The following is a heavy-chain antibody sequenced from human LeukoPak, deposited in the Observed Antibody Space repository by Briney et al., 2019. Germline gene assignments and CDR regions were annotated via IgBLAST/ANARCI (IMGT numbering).Heavy chain of an antibody. CDR1: GFTFSTYG. CDR3: ARGYSSNWYPDY. D-gene: IGHD6-13*01. J-gene: IGHJ4*02. CDR2: ISDSGTST. V-gene: IGHV3-23*01. Sequence: PGGTLRLSCAASGFTFSTYGLSWVRQPPGKGLEWVSAISDSGTSTHYADSVKGRFTISTDNSKNTLFLQMNSLRVEDTALYYCARGYSSNWYPDYWGQGTLVTVSS.